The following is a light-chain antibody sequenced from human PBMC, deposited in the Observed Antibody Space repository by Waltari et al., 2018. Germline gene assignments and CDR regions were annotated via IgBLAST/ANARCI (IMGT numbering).Light chain of an antibody. V-gene: IGKV3-11*01. CDR2: DES. CDR3: QQRSNLWT. CDR1: QSISSH. J-gene: IGKJ1*01. Sequence: ETVLTQSPATLSLSPGERATLPCRASQSISSHLAWYQPKPGQPPRLLIYDESKRATGIPARFSCSGSGTDFTLTISSLEPEDFAVYYCQQRSNLWTFGQGTKVEIK.